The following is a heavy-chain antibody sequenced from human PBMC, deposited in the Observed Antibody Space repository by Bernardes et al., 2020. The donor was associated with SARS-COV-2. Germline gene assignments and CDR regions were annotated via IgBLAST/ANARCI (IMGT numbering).Heavy chain of an antibody. V-gene: IGHV4-61*01. D-gene: IGHD3-10*01. CDR1: GGSVSSGSSY. CDR2: IYYSGAT. CDR3: ARDDYYASNGVDV. Sequence: SETLSLTCTVSGGSVSSGSSYWTWIRQPPGRGLEAIGNIYYSGATIYNPSLRSRVTMSLDTAKNQFSLKVTSVTAADTAVYFCARDDYYASNGVDVWGQGTTVTVS. J-gene: IGHJ6*02.